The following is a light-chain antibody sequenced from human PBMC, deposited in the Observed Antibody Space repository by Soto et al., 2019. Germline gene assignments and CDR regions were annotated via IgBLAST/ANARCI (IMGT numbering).Light chain of an antibody. Sequence: QAVVTQPPSASGTPGQRVTISCSGGSSNIGSNTVNWYQQVPGTAPKLLIYANNKRPSGVSDRFSGSKSGTSASLAISGLQSEDEADYYCAPWDDRLNGWVFGGGTQLTVL. V-gene: IGLV1-44*01. CDR3: APWDDRLNGWV. J-gene: IGLJ3*02. CDR1: SSNIGSNT. CDR2: ANN.